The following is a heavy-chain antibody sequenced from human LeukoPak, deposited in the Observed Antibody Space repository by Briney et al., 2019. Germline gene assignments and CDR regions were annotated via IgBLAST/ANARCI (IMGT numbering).Heavy chain of an antibody. J-gene: IGHJ5*02. CDR2: IYYSGST. CDR3: AITGYSSRRNWFDP. Sequence: SETLSLTCTVSGGSISSSSYYWGCIRQPPGKGLEWIGSIYYSGSTYYNPSPKSRVTISVDTSKNQFSLKLSSVTAADTAVHYCAITGYSSRRNWFDPWGQGTLVTVSS. CDR1: GGSISSSSYY. D-gene: IGHD6-13*01. V-gene: IGHV4-39*01.